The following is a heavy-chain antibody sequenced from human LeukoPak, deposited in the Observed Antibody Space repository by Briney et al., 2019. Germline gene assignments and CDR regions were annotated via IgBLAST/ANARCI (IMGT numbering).Heavy chain of an antibody. CDR3: ATTCGGDCYPVFDY. V-gene: IGHV1-69*13. Sequence: SVKVSCTASGGTFSSYAISWVRQAPGQGLEWMGGIIPIFGTANYAQKFQGRVTITADESTSTAYMELSSLRSEDTAVYYCATTCGGDCYPVFDYWGQGTLVTVSS. J-gene: IGHJ4*02. CDR1: GGTFSSYA. D-gene: IGHD2-21*02. CDR2: IIPIFGTA.